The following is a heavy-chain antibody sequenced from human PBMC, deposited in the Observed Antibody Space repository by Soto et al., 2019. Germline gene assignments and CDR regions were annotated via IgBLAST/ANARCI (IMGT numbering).Heavy chain of an antibody. CDR1: GYSVSSDYY. Sequence: SETLSLTCAVSGYSVSSDYYWGWIRQPPGKEMEWIASINHSVSTYYNLSLKSRVTISVDTYKNQLSLKVNSVTAADTAVYYCARSKQKLIPGDGGEGTL. J-gene: IGHJ4*02. CDR2: INHSVST. D-gene: IGHD6-13*01. V-gene: IGHV4-38-2*01. CDR3: ARSKQKLIPGD.